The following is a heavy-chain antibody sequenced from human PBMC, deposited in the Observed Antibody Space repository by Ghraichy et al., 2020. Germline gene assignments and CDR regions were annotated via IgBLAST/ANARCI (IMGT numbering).Heavy chain of an antibody. Sequence: ASVKVSCKASGYTFTSYYMHWVRQAPGQGLEWMGIINPSGGSTSYAQKFQGRVTMTRDTSTSTVYMELSSLRSEDTAVYYCARVGAIVFGKDQQGTFDYWGQGTLVTVSS. CDR3: ARVGAIVFGKDQQGTFDY. V-gene: IGHV1-46*03. CDR1: GYTFTSYY. D-gene: IGHD5/OR15-5a*01. J-gene: IGHJ4*02. CDR2: INPSGGST.